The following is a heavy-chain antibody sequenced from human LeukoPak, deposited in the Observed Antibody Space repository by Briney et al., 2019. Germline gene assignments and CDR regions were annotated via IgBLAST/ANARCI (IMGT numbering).Heavy chain of an antibody. CDR2: INPNSGGT. D-gene: IGHD3-22*01. V-gene: IGHV1-2*02. Sequence: ASVKVFCRASGYTFTGYYMHWVRQAPGQGLEWMGWINPNSGGTNYAQKFQGRVTMTRDTSISTAYMELSRLRSDDTAVYYCARPVDNDSYYFHYWGQGTLVTVSS. J-gene: IGHJ4*02. CDR3: ARPVDNDSYYFHY. CDR1: GYTFTGYY.